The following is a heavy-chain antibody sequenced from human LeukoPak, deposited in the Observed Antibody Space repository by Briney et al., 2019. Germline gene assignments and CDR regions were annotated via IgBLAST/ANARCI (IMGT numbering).Heavy chain of an antibody. Sequence: PSETLSLTCTVSGGSISSYYWSWIRQPAGKGLEWIGRIYTSGSTNYNPSLKSRVTISVDTSKNQFSLKLSSVTAADTAVYYCARHREMYYDFWSGYFNGMDVWGQRTTVTVSS. CDR2: IYTSGST. V-gene: IGHV4-4*07. CDR3: ARHREMYYDFWSGYFNGMDV. CDR1: GGSISSYY. J-gene: IGHJ6*02. D-gene: IGHD3-3*01.